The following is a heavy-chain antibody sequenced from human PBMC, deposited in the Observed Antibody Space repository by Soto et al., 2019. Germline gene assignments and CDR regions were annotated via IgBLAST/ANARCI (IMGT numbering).Heavy chain of an antibody. CDR1: GFTFSSYA. CDR2: ISGSGGST. Sequence: GGSLRLSCAASGFTFSSYAMSWVRQAPGKGLEWVSAISGSGGSTYYADSVKGRFTISRDNSKNTLYLQMNSLRAEDTAVYYCAKAVAATRLSSSLDYWGQGTLVTVSS. V-gene: IGHV3-23*01. J-gene: IGHJ4*02. CDR3: AKAVAATRLSSSLDY. D-gene: IGHD2-15*01.